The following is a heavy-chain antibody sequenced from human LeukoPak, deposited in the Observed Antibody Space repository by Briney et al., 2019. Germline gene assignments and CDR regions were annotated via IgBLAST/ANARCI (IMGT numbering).Heavy chain of an antibody. V-gene: IGHV3-23*01. CDR3: ARVGGTGAAFDI. Sequence: GGSLRLSCAASGFTFSSYAMSWVRQAPGKGLELVSAMSGSGGSTYYADSVKGRFTISRDNSKNTLYLQMNRLRAEDTAVYYCARVGGTGAAFDIWGQGTMVTVSS. CDR2: MSGSGGST. CDR1: GFTFSSYA. J-gene: IGHJ3*02. D-gene: IGHD1-26*01.